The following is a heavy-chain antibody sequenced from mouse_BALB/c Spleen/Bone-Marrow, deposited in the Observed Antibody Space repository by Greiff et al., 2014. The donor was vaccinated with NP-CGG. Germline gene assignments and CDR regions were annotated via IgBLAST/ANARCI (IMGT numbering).Heavy chain of an antibody. D-gene: IGHD1-1*01. Sequence: EVQLQQSGADLVKPGASVKLSCTASGFNIKDTYINWVRQRPEQGLEWIGRIDPANGNNKYDPKFQGKATITADKSSNTAYLLLRSLTSEDTVVYYCARGRGWYLDVWGAGTTVTVSS. V-gene: IGHV14-3*02. J-gene: IGHJ1*01. CDR1: GFNIKDTY. CDR3: ARGRGWYLDV. CDR2: IDPANGNN.